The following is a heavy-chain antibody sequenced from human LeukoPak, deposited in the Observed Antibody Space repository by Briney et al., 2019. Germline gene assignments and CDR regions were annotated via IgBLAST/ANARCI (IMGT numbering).Heavy chain of an antibody. D-gene: IGHD2-2*01. V-gene: IGHV1-69*13. Sequence: PVKVSCKASGGTFISYAISWVRQAPGQGLEWRGGIIPIFGTANYAQKFQGRVTITADESTSTAYMELSSLRSEDTAVYYCARKCTSCYDAFDIWGQGTMVTVSS. CDR2: IIPIFGTA. CDR3: ARKCTSCYDAFDI. CDR1: GGTFISYA. J-gene: IGHJ3*02.